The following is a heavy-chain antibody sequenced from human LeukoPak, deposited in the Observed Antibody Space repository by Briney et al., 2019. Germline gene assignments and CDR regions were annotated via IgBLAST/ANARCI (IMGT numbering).Heavy chain of an antibody. CDR1: GYTLTELS. Sequence: GASVKVSCEVSGYTLTELSMHWVRQAPGKGLEWMGGFDPEDGETIYAQKFQGRVTMTEDTSTDTAYMELSSLRSEDTAVYYCATGVYDSSGYSRNWGQGTLVTVSS. CDR2: FDPEDGET. V-gene: IGHV1-24*01. J-gene: IGHJ4*02. CDR3: ATGVYDSSGYSRN. D-gene: IGHD3-22*01.